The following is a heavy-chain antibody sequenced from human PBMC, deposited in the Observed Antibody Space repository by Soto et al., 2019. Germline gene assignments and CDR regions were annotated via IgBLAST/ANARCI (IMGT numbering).Heavy chain of an antibody. V-gene: IGHV4-31*03. CDR2: IYYSGST. D-gene: IGHD1-7*01. CDR3: ARSPRRITGTTIDY. Sequence: QVQLQESGPGLVKPSQTLSLTCTVSGGSISSGGYYWSWIRQHPGKGLEWIGYIYYSGSTYYNPYLKSRVTISVDTSKNQCALKLSSVTAADTAVYYCARSPRRITGTTIDYWGQGTLVTVSS. CDR1: GGSISSGGYY. J-gene: IGHJ4*02.